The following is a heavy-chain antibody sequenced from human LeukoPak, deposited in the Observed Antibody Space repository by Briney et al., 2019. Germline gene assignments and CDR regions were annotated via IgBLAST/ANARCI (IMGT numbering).Heavy chain of an antibody. V-gene: IGHV4-61*01. J-gene: IGHJ4*02. D-gene: IGHD6-13*01. CDR2: IYYSGST. Sequence: SETLSLTCTVSGGSVSSNIYYWNWIRQPPGKGLEWIGYIYYSGSTNYNPSLKSRVTISVGTSKSQFSLKLSSVTAADTAIYYCARHRVIAAAGTGVFDSWGQGTLVTVST. CDR3: ARHRVIAAAGTGVFDS. CDR1: GGSVSSNIYY.